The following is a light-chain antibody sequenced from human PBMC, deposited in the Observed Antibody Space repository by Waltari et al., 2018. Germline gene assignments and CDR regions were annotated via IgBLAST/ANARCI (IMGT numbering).Light chain of an antibody. CDR2: DAS. J-gene: IGKJ4*01. CDR3: QQRYNWPPLT. Sequence: VVLTQSPVTLSLSPGETATLSCRASQTIGTSLAWYQHKLGQSPRLLIYDASTRATGIPARFSGSGSGTDFTLTISGLEAEDSAFYYCQQRYNWPPLTSGGGTKV. CDR1: QTIGTS. V-gene: IGKV3-11*01.